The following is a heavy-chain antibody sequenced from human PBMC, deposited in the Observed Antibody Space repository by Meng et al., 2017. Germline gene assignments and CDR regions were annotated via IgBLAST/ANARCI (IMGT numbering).Heavy chain of an antibody. J-gene: IGHJ4*02. Sequence: QVQLVQSGAEVKKPGASVKVSCKASGYTFTGYYMHWVRQAPGQGLEWMGRINPNSGGTNYAQKFQGRVTMTRDTSISTAYMELSRLRSDDTAVYYSARVIVGAMRNHYYFDYWGQGTLVTVSS. CDR2: INPNSGGT. D-gene: IGHD1-26*01. V-gene: IGHV1-2*06. CDR3: ARVIVGAMRNHYYFDY. CDR1: GYTFTGYY.